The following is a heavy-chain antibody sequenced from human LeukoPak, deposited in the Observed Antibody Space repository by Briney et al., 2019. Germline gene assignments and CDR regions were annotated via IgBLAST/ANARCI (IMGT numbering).Heavy chain of an antibody. CDR1: GFTFSSYW. J-gene: IGHJ3*01. Sequence: PGGSLRLSCAASGFTFSSYWMSWVRPAPGKGLEWVANIKQDGSEKYYVGSVKGRFTISRDNAKNSLYLQMNSLRAEDTAVYYCAREGFDSYGTTKDAFDVWGQGIMVTVSS. CDR2: IKQDGSEK. D-gene: IGHD5-18*01. V-gene: IGHV3-7*05. CDR3: AREGFDSYGTTKDAFDV.